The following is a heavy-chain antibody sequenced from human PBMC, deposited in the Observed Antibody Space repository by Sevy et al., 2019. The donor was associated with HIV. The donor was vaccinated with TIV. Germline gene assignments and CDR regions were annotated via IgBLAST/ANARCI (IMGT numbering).Heavy chain of an antibody. Sequence: GESLKISCKGSGYSFTSYWIGWVRQMPGKGLEWMGIIYPGDSDTRYSPSFQGQVTISADKSISTAYLQWSSLKASDTAMYYCASALITMVRGVIIFGFDYWGQGTLVTVSS. CDR2: IYPGDSDT. D-gene: IGHD3-10*01. V-gene: IGHV5-51*01. CDR1: GYSFTSYW. J-gene: IGHJ4*02. CDR3: ASALITMVRGVIIFGFDY.